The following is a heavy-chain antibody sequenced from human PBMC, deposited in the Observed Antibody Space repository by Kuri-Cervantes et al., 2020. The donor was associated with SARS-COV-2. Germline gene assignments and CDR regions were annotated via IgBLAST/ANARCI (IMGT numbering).Heavy chain of an antibody. Sequence: GESLKISCAASGFTVSSNYMSWVRQAPGKGLEWVSVIYSGGSTYYADSVKGRFTISRDNSKNTLYLQMNSLRAEDTAVYYCARGLRFGEFYYYYMDVWGKGTTVTVSS. CDR1: GFTVSSNY. D-gene: IGHD3-10*01. V-gene: IGHV3-53*01. J-gene: IGHJ6*03. CDR2: IYSGGST. CDR3: ARGLRFGEFYYYYMDV.